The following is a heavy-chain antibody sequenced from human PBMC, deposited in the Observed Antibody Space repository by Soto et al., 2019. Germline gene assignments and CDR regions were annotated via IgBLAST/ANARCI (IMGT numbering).Heavy chain of an antibody. Sequence: SETLSLTCDVSGASVSHYFWSWIRQPPGKGLEWLGYMSSSGDSISNPALKSRITISLDMSRNHVSLNLSSLTVADTAVYYCARVVVVVARVPYYYYGMDVWGQGTTVTVSS. J-gene: IGHJ6*02. V-gene: IGHV4-4*09. D-gene: IGHD2-15*01. CDR1: GASVSHYF. CDR2: MSSSGDS. CDR3: ARVVVVVARVPYYYYGMDV.